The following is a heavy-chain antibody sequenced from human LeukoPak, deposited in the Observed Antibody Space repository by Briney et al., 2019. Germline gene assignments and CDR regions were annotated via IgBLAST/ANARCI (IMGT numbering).Heavy chain of an antibody. CDR3: AGSYVSRSFDY. Sequence: GGSLRLSCAASGFTSNSYWMYWIRQAPGKGLAWVSRISPDGSTTQYADSVKGRFTISRDNSKNTLYLQMNSLRAEDTAVFYCAGSYVSRSFDYWGQGTLVTVSS. CDR2: ISPDGSTT. V-gene: IGHV3-74*01. D-gene: IGHD3-16*01. CDR1: GFTSNSYW. J-gene: IGHJ4*02.